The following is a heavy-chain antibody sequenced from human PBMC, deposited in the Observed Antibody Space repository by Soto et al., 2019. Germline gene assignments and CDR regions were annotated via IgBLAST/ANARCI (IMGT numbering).Heavy chain of an antibody. Sequence: GGSLRLSCAASGFSFSISPMHWVRQAPGKGPEWVALISYDGTNKFYADSVKGRFTISRDNSKSTLYLQVDSLRPEDAAVCYCARDPKTSGGQHWAFNYFDSWGQGTPVT. V-gene: IGHV3-30-3*01. J-gene: IGHJ4*02. CDR1: GFSFSISP. CDR3: ARDPKTSGGQHWAFNYFDS. D-gene: IGHD7-27*01. CDR2: ISYDGTNK.